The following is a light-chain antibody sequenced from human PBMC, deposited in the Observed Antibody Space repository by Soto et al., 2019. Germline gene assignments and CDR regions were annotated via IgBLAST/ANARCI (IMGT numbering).Light chain of an antibody. J-gene: IGKJ1*01. CDR1: ESVTTY. Sequence: EIVLTQSPATLSLSPGERGTLSCRASESVTTYLAWYQQKPGQALRLLVYDVSNRATGIPARFSGGGSGTDFTLTISNLEPEDFAVYYCQQRSDWPWTFGQGTKVDIK. CDR3: QQRSDWPWT. V-gene: IGKV3-11*01. CDR2: DVS.